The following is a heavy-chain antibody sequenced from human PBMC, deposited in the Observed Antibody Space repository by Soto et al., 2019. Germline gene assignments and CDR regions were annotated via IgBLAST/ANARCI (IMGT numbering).Heavy chain of an antibody. CDR1: GFRFTRYS. CDR2: ISSTTNYI. J-gene: IGHJ4*02. CDR3: ARESEDLTSNFDY. Sequence: VCLRLSCAASGFRFTRYSMNGVRQAPGKGLEWVSSISSTTNYIYYADSMKGRFTVSRDNAKNSVYLEMNSLSAEDTAVYYCARESEDLTSNFDYCGQRTLVTVSS. V-gene: IGHV3-21*01.